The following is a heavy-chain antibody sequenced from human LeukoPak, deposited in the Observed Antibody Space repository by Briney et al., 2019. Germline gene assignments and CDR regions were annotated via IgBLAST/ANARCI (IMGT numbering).Heavy chain of an antibody. CDR2: IVVGSGNT. CDR3: AAESPSIAALPAFDY. Sequence: GASVKVSCKASGFTFTSSAVQWVRQARGQRLEWIGWIVVGSGNTNYAQKFQERVTITRDMSTSTAYMELSSLRSEDTAVYYCAAESPSIAALPAFDYWGQGTLVTVSS. J-gene: IGHJ4*02. V-gene: IGHV1-58*01. D-gene: IGHD6-6*01. CDR1: GFTFTSSA.